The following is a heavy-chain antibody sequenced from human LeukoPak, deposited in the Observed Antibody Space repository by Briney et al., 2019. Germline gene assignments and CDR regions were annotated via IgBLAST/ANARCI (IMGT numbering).Heavy chain of an antibody. Sequence: SETLSLTCTVSGGSISSYYWSWIRQPPGKGLEWIGYIYYSGSTNYNPSLKIRVTISVDTSKNQFSLKLSSVTAADTAVYYCAGMRRGYSYGLDYWGQGTLVTVSS. V-gene: IGHV4-59*08. J-gene: IGHJ4*02. CDR2: IYYSGST. CDR3: AGMRRGYSYGLDY. CDR1: GGSISSYY. D-gene: IGHD5-18*01.